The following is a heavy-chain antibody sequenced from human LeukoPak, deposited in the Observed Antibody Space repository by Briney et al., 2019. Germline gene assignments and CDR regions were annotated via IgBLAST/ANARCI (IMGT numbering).Heavy chain of an antibody. J-gene: IGHJ6*03. CDR3: LRYPGQGVRGYYMDV. CDR1: GFTFSSYA. CDR2: ISGSGGST. Sequence: PGGSLRLSCAASGFTFSSYAMSWVRQAPGKGLEWVSAISGSGGSTYYADSVKGRFTIGRDDSKNTLYLQMNSLRPEDTAVYYCLRYPGQGVRGYYMDVWGKGTTVTVSS. V-gene: IGHV3-23*01. D-gene: IGHD2-15*01.